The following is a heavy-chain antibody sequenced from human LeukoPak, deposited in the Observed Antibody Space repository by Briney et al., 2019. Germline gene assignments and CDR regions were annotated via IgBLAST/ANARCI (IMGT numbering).Heavy chain of an antibody. D-gene: IGHD2-21*02. V-gene: IGHV7-4-1*02. CDR1: GYTFTSYA. CDR3: ARVAYCGGDCYWAQIDY. J-gene: IGHJ4*02. CDR2: INTNTGNP. Sequence: ASVKVSCKASGYTFTSYAMNWVQQAPGQGLEWMGWINTNTGNPTYAQGFTGRFVFSLDTSVSTAYLQISSLKAEDTAVYYCARVAYCGGDCYWAQIDYWGQGTLVTVSS.